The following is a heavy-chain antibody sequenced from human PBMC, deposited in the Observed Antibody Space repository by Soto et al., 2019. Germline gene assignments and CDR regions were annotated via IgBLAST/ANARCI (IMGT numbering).Heavy chain of an antibody. CDR3: ARDSRSSSWYGNFDY. Sequence: GSLRLSCAASGFTFSSYAMHWVRQAPGKGLEWVAVISYDGSNKYYADSVKGRFTISRDNSKNTLYLQMNSLRAEDTAVYYCARDSRSSSWYGNFDYWGQGTLVTVSS. D-gene: IGHD6-13*01. V-gene: IGHV3-30-3*01. J-gene: IGHJ4*02. CDR2: ISYDGSNK. CDR1: GFTFSSYA.